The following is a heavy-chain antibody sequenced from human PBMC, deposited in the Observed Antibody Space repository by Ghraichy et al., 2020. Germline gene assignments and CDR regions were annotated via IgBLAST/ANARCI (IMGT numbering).Heavy chain of an antibody. Sequence: GGSLRLSCTASGFTFSDYGIHWVRQTPGKGLEWAAVISYDGSNKNHADSVKCRFTVSRDNSKDTVYLQINGLVPADTAVYYCARDRGVWGSSGCYGLDYWGPGPLVSGCS. V-gene: IGHV3-30*03. D-gene: IGHD6-19*01. CDR2: ISYDGSNK. CDR3: ARDRGVWGSSGCYGLDY. CDR1: GFTFSDYG. J-gene: IGHJ4*02.